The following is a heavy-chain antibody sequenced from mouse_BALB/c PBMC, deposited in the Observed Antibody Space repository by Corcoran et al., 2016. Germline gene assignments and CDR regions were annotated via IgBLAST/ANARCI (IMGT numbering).Heavy chain of an antibody. CDR1: GFSLSTSGMG. CDR2: IYWDDDK. J-gene: IGHJ2*01. V-gene: IGHV8-12*01. CDR3: ARREGYYFDY. Sequence: QVTLKESGPGILQPSQTLSLTCSFSGFSLSTSGMGVSWIRQPSGKGLEWLAHIYWDDDKRYNPSLKSRLTISKDTSSNQVFLKITSVDTADTATYYCARREGYYFDYWGQGTTLTVSS.